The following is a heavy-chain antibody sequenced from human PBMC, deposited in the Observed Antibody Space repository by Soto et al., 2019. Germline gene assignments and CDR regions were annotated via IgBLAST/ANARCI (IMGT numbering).Heavy chain of an antibody. CDR1: GFTFSSYS. V-gene: IGHV3-23*01. CDR2: ITQSSTYT. CDR3: AKDDVKGDGLWLVGN. J-gene: IGHJ4*02. D-gene: IGHD2-21*02. Sequence: LXLSCAASGFTFSSYSVGWVRQGPGKALECVSCITQSSTYTHYADSVKGRFTISRDDSRNTPYLQMNSLRADDTAVYYCAKDDVKGDGLWLVGNWGQGTVVNVSS.